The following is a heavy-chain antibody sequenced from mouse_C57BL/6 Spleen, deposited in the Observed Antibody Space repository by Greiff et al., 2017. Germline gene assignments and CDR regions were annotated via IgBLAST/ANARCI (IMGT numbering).Heavy chain of an antibody. J-gene: IGHJ1*03. CDR1: GYAFSSYW. D-gene: IGHD1-1*01. CDR2: IYPGDGDT. V-gene: IGHV1-80*01. CDR3: ARYSYYGSSPWYFDV. Sequence: VQLKQSGAELVKPGASVKISCKASGYAFSSYWMNWVKQRPGKGLEWIGQIYPGDGDTNYNGKFKGKATLTADKSSSTAYMQLSSLTSEDSAVYFCARYSYYGSSPWYFDVWGTGTTVTVSS.